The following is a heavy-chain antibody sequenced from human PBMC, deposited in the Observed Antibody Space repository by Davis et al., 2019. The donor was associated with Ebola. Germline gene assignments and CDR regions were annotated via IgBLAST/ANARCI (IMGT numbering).Heavy chain of an antibody. Sequence: PSETLSLTCTVSGGSISRVGSYWTWIRQHPGKGLEWIGYIYYSGSTYYKPSLKSRVTISLDTSKNQFSLNLYSVTAADTALYYCARDLRYDSSGYDYYFYMDVWGKGTTVTVSS. V-gene: IGHV4-31*03. J-gene: IGHJ6*03. CDR1: GGSISRVGSY. CDR2: IYYSGST. D-gene: IGHD3-22*01. CDR3: ARDLRYDSSGYDYYFYMDV.